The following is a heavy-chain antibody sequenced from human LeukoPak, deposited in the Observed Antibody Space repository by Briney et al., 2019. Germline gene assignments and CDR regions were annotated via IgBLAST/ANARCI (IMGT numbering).Heavy chain of an antibody. V-gene: IGHV4-4*07. Sequence: SETLSLTCTVSGGSISSYYWSWIRQPAGKGLEWIGRIYTSGSTNYNPSLKSRVTMSVDTSKNQFSLKLSSVTAADTAIYYCAKDHPSSGWPTFEYWGQGTLVTVSP. CDR2: IYTSGST. D-gene: IGHD6-19*01. J-gene: IGHJ4*02. CDR3: AKDHPSSGWPTFEY. CDR1: GGSISSYY.